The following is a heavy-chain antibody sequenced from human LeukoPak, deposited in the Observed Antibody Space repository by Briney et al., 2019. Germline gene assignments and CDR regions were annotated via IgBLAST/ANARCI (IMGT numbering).Heavy chain of an antibody. CDR3: ARAFNTMIVVVMDRYGMDV. CDR2: IWYDGSNK. CDR1: GFTFSSYG. D-gene: IGHD3-22*01. J-gene: IGHJ6*02. Sequence: GGSLRLSCAASGFTFSSYGMHWVRQAPGKGLEWVEVIWYDGSNKYYADSVEGRFTISRDNSKNTLYLQMNSLRAEDTAVYYCARAFNTMIVVVMDRYGMDVWGQGTTVTVSS. V-gene: IGHV3-33*01.